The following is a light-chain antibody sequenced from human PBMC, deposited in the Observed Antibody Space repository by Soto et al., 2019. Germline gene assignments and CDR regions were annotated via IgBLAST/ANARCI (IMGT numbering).Light chain of an antibody. CDR2: EVS. V-gene: IGLV2-14*01. CDR1: SNDIGGHNY. Sequence: QSALTQPASVSGSPGQSITISCTGSSNDIGGHNYVSWYEQHPGKAPKLIIYEVSNRPSGISTRFSASKSGNTASLTISGLQAEDEADYYCCSYSSISTKVFGTGTKLTVL. J-gene: IGLJ1*01. CDR3: CSYSSISTKV.